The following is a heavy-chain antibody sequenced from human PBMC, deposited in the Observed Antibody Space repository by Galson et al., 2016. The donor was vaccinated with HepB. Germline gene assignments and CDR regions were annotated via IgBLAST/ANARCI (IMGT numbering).Heavy chain of an antibody. J-gene: IGHJ4*02. Sequence: QSGAEVKKPGESLKISCEGSGYSFTSYWIGWVRQMPGKGLEWMGITYPGDSSTRYSPSFLGQVTISADKSISTAYLQWSSLKAPDTAIYYCARRNYNDNSAAIDHWGQGTLVTVSS. CDR3: ARRNYNDNSAAIDH. CDR2: TYPGDSST. V-gene: IGHV5-51*01. CDR1: GYSFTSYW. D-gene: IGHD3-22*01.